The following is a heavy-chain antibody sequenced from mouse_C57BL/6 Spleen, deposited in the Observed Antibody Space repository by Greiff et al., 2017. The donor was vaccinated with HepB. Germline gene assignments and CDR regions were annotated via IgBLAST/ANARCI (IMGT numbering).Heavy chain of an antibody. CDR2: IYPGSGST. V-gene: IGHV1-55*01. D-gene: IGHD1-1*01. J-gene: IGHJ1*03. CDR1: GYTFTSYW. Sequence: VQLQQSGAELVKPGASVKMSCKASGYTFTSYWITWVKQRPGQGLEWIGDIYPGSGSTNYNEKFKSKATLTVDTSSSTAYMQLSSLTSEDSAVYYCARGHGSSCYWYFDVWGTGTTVTVSS. CDR3: ARGHGSSCYWYFDV.